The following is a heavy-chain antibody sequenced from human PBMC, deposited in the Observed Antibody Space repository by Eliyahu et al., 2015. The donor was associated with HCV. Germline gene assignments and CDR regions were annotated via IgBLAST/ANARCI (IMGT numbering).Heavy chain of an antibody. CDR2: ISGSGGST. V-gene: IGHV3-23*01. Sequence: EVQLLDSGGGLVQPGGSXRLSXXASGFTXXSYAMTWVRQAPGQXLEWVSAISGSGGSTYYADSVKGRFTISRDNSKNTLYLQMNSLRAEDTAVYYCAKAGGGRFLEWPPPDYWGQGTLVTVSS. CDR3: AKAGGGRFLEWPPPDY. CDR1: GFTXXSYA. J-gene: IGHJ4*02. D-gene: IGHD3-3*01.